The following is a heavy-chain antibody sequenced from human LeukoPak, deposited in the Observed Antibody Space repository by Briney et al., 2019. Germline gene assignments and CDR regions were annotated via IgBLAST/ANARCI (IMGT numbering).Heavy chain of an antibody. V-gene: IGHV5-51*01. D-gene: IGHD3-9*01. CDR2: IYPGDSDT. CDR1: GYSFTSYW. J-gene: IGHJ4*02. Sequence: GESLKISCKGSGYSFTSYWIGWVRQMPGKGLEWMGIIYPGDSDTRYSPSFQGQVTISADKSISTAYLQWSSLKASDTAMYYCARQRNYDILTGYFYFDYWGQGTLVTVSS. CDR3: ARQRNYDILTGYFYFDY.